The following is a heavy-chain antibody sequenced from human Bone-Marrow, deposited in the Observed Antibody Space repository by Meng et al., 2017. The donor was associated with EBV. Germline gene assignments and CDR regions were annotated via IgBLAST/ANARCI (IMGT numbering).Heavy chain of an antibody. CDR3: ARDRSYYDSSGYYYISWFDY. D-gene: IGHD3-22*01. CDR2: ISSDSSYI. Sequence: EVLLVESGGGLVKPGGSLLRSCAASGVTFSTYSMNWVRQAPGKGLEWVSSISSDSSYIHYADSVKGRFTISRDNAKNSLYLQTNSLRAEDTAVYYCARDRSYYDSSGYYYISWFDYWGKGTLVTVSS. J-gene: IGHJ4*02. CDR1: GVTFSTYS. V-gene: IGHV3-21*01.